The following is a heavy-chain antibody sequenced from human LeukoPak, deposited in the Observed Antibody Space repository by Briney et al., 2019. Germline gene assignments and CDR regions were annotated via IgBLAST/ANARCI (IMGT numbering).Heavy chain of an antibody. CDR2: FSGTGEIT. CDR3: AKHPRLVRYFDS. V-gene: IGHV3-23*01. CDR1: GFTFTAYS. Sequence: PGGSLRLSFPPSGFTFTAYSMSGVPQAPGKGRDGVSTFSGTGEITYYADSVKGRFTISRDNSKNTPYLQMTSLRAEDTARYYCAKHPRLVRYFDSWGQGTLVTVSS. J-gene: IGHJ4*02. D-gene: IGHD6-6*01.